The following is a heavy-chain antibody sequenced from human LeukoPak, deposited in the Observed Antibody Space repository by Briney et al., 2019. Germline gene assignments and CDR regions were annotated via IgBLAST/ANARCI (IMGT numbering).Heavy chain of an antibody. CDR2: LDPSDSYT. J-gene: IGHJ4*02. CDR3: AGLRDGSLDY. V-gene: IGHV5-10-1*01. CDR1: GYHFTGHW. Sequence: HGESLQISCKGSGYHFTGHWISWVRQMPGKGLEWMGRLDPSDSYTNYSPSFQGHVTISADKSISTAYLQWSSLKASDTAIYYCAGLRDGSLDYWGQGTLVTVSS.